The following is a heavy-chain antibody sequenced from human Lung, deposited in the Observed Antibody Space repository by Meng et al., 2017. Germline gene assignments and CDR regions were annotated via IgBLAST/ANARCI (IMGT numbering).Heavy chain of an antibody. J-gene: IGHJ5*02. CDR3: TRDHSTADVTVWWFDP. D-gene: IGHD4-17*01. V-gene: IGHV1-46*01. CDR1: GYTFTRHW. Sequence: QVQLVQSGAEVKNPGASVKVSCKASGYTFTRHWMHWVRQAPGQGLEWMGIINPSGGDTMYEQKFQGRITITSDMSTATVYMELSSLRSEDTAVYYCTRDHSTADVTVWWFDPWGQGTLVTVSS. CDR2: INPSGGDT.